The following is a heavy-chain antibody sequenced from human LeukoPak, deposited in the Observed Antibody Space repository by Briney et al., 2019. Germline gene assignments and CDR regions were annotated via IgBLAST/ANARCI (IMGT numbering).Heavy chain of an antibody. J-gene: IGHJ6*03. Sequence: GGSLRLSCAASAFTFSSYNMNWVRQAPGKGLEWVACISTSNSGIYYADPVKGRFTISRDNAKNSLYLQMNSLRAEDTAVYYCAMSSARSANFYMDVWGKGTTVTVSS. CDR2: ISTSNSGI. CDR1: AFTFSSYN. D-gene: IGHD3-22*01. V-gene: IGHV3-21*01. CDR3: AMSSARSANFYMDV.